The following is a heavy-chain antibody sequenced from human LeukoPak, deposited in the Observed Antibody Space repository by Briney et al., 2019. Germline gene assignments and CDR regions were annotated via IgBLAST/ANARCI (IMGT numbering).Heavy chain of an antibody. CDR3: ARDARPEAFDI. J-gene: IGHJ3*02. D-gene: IGHD1-14*01. CDR1: SYPTSIGDYY. V-gene: IGHV4-30-4*08. CDR2: IYYSGST. Sequence: PSETLSLTCAVWSYPTSIGDYYWSWIRQPPGEGLVWFWYIYYSGSTCYNPSLKIRVTMSVGQSKNQFSLKLSSVTGPDCAVHYCARDARPEAFDIWGQGTMVTVS.